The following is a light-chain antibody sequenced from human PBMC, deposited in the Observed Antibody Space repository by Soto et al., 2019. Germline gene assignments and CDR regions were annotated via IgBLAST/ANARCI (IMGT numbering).Light chain of an antibody. Sequence: DIQMTQSPSTLSASVGDRVTITCRASQSINSLLAWFQQKPGKAPEILIYKASSLESGVPSRFSGSGSGTEFTLTISSLQPDDFATYYCQQYNSYSFGQGTKVDIK. CDR2: KAS. V-gene: IGKV1-5*03. CDR1: QSINSL. J-gene: IGKJ1*01. CDR3: QQYNSYS.